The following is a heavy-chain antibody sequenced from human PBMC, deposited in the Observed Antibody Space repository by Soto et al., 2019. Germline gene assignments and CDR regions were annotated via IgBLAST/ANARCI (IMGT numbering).Heavy chain of an antibody. J-gene: IGHJ2*01. D-gene: IGHD2-2*01. CDR2: MNPNSGNT. CDR1: GYIFTSYD. Sequence: ASVKVSCKASGYIFTSYDINWVRQATGQGLEWMGWMNPNSGNTGYAQKFQGRVTMTRNTSISTAYMELSSLRSEDTAVYYCARYCSSTSCYPYWYFDLWGRGTLVTVSS. V-gene: IGHV1-8*01. CDR3: ARYCSSTSCYPYWYFDL.